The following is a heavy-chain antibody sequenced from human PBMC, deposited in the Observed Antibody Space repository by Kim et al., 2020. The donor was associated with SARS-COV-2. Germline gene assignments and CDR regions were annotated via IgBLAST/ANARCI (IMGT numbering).Heavy chain of an antibody. CDR3: ARASGSYLDVVFDY. J-gene: IGHJ4*02. V-gene: IGHV3-48*02. D-gene: IGHD1-26*01. Sequence: YAESVKGRFTISRDNAKNSLYLQMNSLRDEDTAVYYCARASGSYLDVVFDYWGQGTPVTVSS.